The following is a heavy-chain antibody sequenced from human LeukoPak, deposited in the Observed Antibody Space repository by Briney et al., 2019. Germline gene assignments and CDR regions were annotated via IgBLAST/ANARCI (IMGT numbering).Heavy chain of an antibody. J-gene: IGHJ4*02. D-gene: IGHD3-22*01. V-gene: IGHV3-30-3*01. CDR2: ISYDGSNK. CDR1: GFTFSSYA. CDR3: AKGTDYYDSSGYSYFDS. Sequence: PGGSLRLSCAASGFTFSSYAMHWVRQAPGKGLEWVAVISYDGSNKYYADSVKGRFTISRDNSKNTLYLQMNSLRAEDTAVYYCAKGTDYYDSSGYSYFDSWGQGTLVTVSS.